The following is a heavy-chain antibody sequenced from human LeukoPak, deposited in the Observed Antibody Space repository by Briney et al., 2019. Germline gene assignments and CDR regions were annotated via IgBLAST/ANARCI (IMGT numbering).Heavy chain of an antibody. D-gene: IGHD3-10*01. CDR2: IYYSGST. V-gene: IGHV4-59*01. CDR1: GGSISSYY. Sequence: SETLSLTCTVSGGSISSYYWSWIRQPPGKGLEWIGYIYYSGSTNYNPSLKSRVTISVDTSKNQFSLKLSSVTAADTAVYYCARDLVVRGDDAFDIWGQGTMVTVSS. J-gene: IGHJ3*02. CDR3: ARDLVVRGDDAFDI.